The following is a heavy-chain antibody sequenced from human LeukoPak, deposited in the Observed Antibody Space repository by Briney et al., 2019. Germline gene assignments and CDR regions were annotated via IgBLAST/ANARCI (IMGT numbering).Heavy chain of an antibody. J-gene: IGHJ4*02. CDR2: IIPIFGTA. V-gene: IGHV1-69*05. D-gene: IGHD5-24*01. Sequence: GSSVKVSCKASGGTFSSYAISWVRQAPGQGLEWMGGIIPIFGTANYAQKFQGRVTITTDESTSTAYMELSSLRSEDTAVYYCARGPTSRDGYKDFDNWGQGTLVTVSS. CDR3: ARGPTSRDGYKDFDN. CDR1: GGTFSSYA.